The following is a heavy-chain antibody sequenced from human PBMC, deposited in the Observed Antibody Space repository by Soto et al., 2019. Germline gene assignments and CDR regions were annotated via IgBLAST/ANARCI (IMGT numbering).Heavy chain of an antibody. CDR3: ARDVYYYDSSGYYRGWFDP. Sequence: QVQLVQSGAEVQKPGSSVKVSCKASGGTFSSYAISWVRQAPGQGLEWMGGIIPIFGTANYAQKFQGRVTITADESTSTAYMELSSLRSEDTAVYYCARDVYYYDSSGYYRGWFDPWGQGTLVTVSS. D-gene: IGHD3-22*01. V-gene: IGHV1-69*01. J-gene: IGHJ5*02. CDR2: IIPIFGTA. CDR1: GGTFSSYA.